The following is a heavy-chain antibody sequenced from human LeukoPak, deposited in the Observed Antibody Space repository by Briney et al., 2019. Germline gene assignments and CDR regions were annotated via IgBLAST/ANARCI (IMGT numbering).Heavy chain of an antibody. CDR1: GGSIGRSSYF. Sequence: SETLSLTCSVSGGSIGRSSYFWGWIRQPPGKGPEWIGSIYYSGSTYYNPSLGRRVTISVDTSKNQFSLKFSSVTAADTAIYYCARVFEMATIRKLYYFDHWGQGTLVTVSS. CDR2: IYYSGST. J-gene: IGHJ4*02. V-gene: IGHV4-39*01. D-gene: IGHD5-24*01. CDR3: ARVFEMATIRKLYYFDH.